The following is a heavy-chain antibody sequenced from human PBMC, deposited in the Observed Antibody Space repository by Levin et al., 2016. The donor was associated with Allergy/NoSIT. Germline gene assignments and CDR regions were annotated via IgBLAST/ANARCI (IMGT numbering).Heavy chain of an antibody. CDR1: GYSFPNYW. J-gene: IGHJ4*02. V-gene: IGHV5-51*01. D-gene: IGHD2-15*01. CDR3: ARHKPSRITGLFDY. Sequence: GESLKISCKGSGYSFPNYWIAWVRQMAGKGLEWVGIIFPADSDVRYSPSFQGQVTISADKSTNTAYLQWTSLKASDTAMFYCARHKPSRITGLFDYWGQGTLVTVSS. CDR2: IFPADSDV.